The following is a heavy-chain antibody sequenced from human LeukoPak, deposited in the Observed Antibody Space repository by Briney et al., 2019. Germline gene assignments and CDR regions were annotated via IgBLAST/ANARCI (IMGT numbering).Heavy chain of an antibody. J-gene: IGHJ3*02. V-gene: IGHV4-34*01. CDR1: DGSFSGHY. Sequence: PSENLSLTCAVYDGSFSGHYWSWIRQPPGKGLEWIGEINHSGSTNYNPSLKSRVTMSVDTSKNQFSLKLSSVTVADTAVYYCARYRTSGTTFDMWGQGTMVTVSS. D-gene: IGHD1-1*01. CDR3: ARYRTSGTTFDM. CDR2: INHSGST.